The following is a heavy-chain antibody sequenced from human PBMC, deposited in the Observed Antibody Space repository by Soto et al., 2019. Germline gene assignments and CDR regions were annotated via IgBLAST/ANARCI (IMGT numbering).Heavy chain of an antibody. D-gene: IGHD2-2*01. CDR3: ARYYCTSDTCYYFDY. V-gene: IGHV4-59*01. Sequence: SETLSLTCTVSGASISGSYWSWIRQPPGKGLEWIGYVYYSGSSNYNPSLKSRVTISVDTSKNQFSLRLNSVTAADTAVYYCARYYCTSDTCYYFDYWGQGILVTV. CDR2: VYYSGSS. J-gene: IGHJ4*02. CDR1: GASISGSY.